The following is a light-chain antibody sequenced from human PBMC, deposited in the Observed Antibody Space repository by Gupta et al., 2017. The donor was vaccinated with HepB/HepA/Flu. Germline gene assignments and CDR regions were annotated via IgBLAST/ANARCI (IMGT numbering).Light chain of an antibody. Sequence: FTQPPGTLSLSPGERATRSCRASQSVSSSYLAWYQQKPVQDPRRLIYGASRRATGIPDRCSGSGAGTDFTLTISSLEPEDFAVYYCQQDGSSPGTFGQGTKVEIK. J-gene: IGKJ1*01. CDR2: GAS. V-gene: IGKV3-20*01. CDR3: QQDGSSPGT. CDR1: QSVSSSY.